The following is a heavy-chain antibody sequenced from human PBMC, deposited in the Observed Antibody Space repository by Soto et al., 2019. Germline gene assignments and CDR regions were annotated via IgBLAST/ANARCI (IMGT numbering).Heavy chain of an antibody. V-gene: IGHV3-23*01. CDR1: GFHCSSYA. D-gene: IGHD2-2*01. CDR2: ISGSGGST. CDR3: AKLTTHIVVVPAAN. Sequence: PGGSLRLSCAASGFHCSSYAMSWVRQAPGKGLEWVSAISGSGGSTYYADSVKGRFTISRDNSKNTLYLQMNSLRAEDTAVYYCAKLTTHIVVVPAANWGQGTLVTVSS. J-gene: IGHJ4*02.